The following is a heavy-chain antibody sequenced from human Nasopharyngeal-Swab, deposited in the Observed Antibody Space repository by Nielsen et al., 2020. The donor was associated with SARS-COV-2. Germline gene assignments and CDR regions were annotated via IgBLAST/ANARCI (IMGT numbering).Heavy chain of an antibody. D-gene: IGHD3-3*01. V-gene: IGHV1-24*01. J-gene: IGHJ3*02. Sequence: ASVKVSCKVSGYTLTVLPIHWVRQAPGKGLEWMGTVVPEDGEPIYAQNFQGRVTMTEDTSTYTAYLELSSLRSEDTAVYYCASEGSGVFGVVIYAFDIWGPGTLVTDSS. CDR3: ASEGSGVFGVVIYAFDI. CDR2: VVPEDGEP. CDR1: GYTLTVLP.